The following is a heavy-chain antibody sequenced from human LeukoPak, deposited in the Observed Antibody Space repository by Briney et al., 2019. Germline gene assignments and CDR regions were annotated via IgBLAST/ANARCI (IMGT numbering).Heavy chain of an antibody. CDR3: ARFCGSGSYYNRGADY. CDR1: GYNFSNYW. V-gene: IGHV5-51*01. D-gene: IGHD3-10*01. CDR2: TYPRDSDT. Sequence: GESLKISCKASGYNFSNYWIGWVRQIPGKGLDWMGITYPRDSDTRYSPSFQGQVTISADKSISTAYLQWSSLKASDTAMYYCARFCGSGSYYNRGADYWGQGTLVTVSS. J-gene: IGHJ4*02.